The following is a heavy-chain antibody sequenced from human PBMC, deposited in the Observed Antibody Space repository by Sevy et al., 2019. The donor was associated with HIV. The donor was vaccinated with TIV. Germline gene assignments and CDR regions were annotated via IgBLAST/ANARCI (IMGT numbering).Heavy chain of an antibody. Sequence: SETLSLTCTVSGGSISSYCWSWIRQPPGKGLEWIGYIYYSGSTNYNPSLKSRVTISVDTSKNQFSLKLSSVTAADTAVYYCARHFPYYYDSSGADAFDIWGQGTMVTVSS. CDR2: IYYSGST. D-gene: IGHD3-22*01. CDR1: GGSISSYC. CDR3: ARHFPYYYDSSGADAFDI. J-gene: IGHJ3*02. V-gene: IGHV4-59*01.